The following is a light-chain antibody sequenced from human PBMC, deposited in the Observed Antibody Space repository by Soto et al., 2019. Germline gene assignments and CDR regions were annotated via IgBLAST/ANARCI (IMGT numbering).Light chain of an antibody. V-gene: IGLV2-14*01. J-gene: IGLJ2*01. CDR3: NSYSTSCTVI. Sequence: QSALTQPASVSGSPGQSIAISCTGTSSDVGASNYVSWYQQNPGKAPKLMIYEVNKRPSGVSYRFSGSKSGSTASLTISGLQAEDEADYYCNSYSTSCTVIFGGGTKLTVL. CDR2: EVN. CDR1: SSDVGASNY.